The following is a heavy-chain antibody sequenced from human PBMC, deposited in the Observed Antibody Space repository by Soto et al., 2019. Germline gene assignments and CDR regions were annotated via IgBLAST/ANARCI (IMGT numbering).Heavy chain of an antibody. CDR3: AKRGDILDVSSSFVGYGMDV. D-gene: IGHD2-15*01. V-gene: IGHV3-23*01. CDR2: IRGNGAGI. J-gene: IGHJ6*02. CDR1: GFTFRIYA. Sequence: PGGSLRLSCVASGFTFRIYAMTWVRQAPGKGLEWVARIRGNGAGISYADSVKGRFTISRDNSKNTVYLQMNSLRADDTAVYFCAKRGDILDVSSSFVGYGMDVWGQGXTVTVYS.